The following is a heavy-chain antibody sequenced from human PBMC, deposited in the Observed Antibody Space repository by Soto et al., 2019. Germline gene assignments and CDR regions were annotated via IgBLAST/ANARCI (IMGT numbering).Heavy chain of an antibody. CDR3: AREGSAPYYYYGMDV. V-gene: IGHV1-18*01. CDR2: INGYNGNT. J-gene: IGHJ6*02. D-gene: IGHD6-19*01. Sequence: GASVKVSCKASGYTFTNYGISWVRQAPGQGLEWMGWINGYNGNTDYPQKVQGRVTMTTDTSTSTAYMELRSLRSDDTAVYYCAREGSAPYYYYGMDVWGQGTTVTVSS. CDR1: GYTFTNYG.